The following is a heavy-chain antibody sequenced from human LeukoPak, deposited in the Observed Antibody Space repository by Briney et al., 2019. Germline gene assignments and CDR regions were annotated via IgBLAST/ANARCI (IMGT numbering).Heavy chain of an antibody. Sequence: GGSLRLSCAASGFTFSSYSMNWVRQAPGKGLEWVSSISSSSYIYYADSVKGRFTISRDNAKNSLYLQMNSLRAEDTAVYYCARDAPEQLAFDYWGQGTLVTVSS. D-gene: IGHD6-6*01. CDR2: ISSSSYI. V-gene: IGHV3-21*01. CDR3: ARDAPEQLAFDY. CDR1: GFTFSSYS. J-gene: IGHJ4*02.